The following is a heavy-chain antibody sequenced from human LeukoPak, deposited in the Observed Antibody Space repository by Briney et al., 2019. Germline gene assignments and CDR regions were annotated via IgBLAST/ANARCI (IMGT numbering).Heavy chain of an antibody. D-gene: IGHD3-9*01. CDR2: IFSGGST. J-gene: IGHJ4*02. V-gene: IGHV3-66*02. CDR3: ARGANYDILTGYMYYFDY. CDR1: GFTVSSNY. Sequence: GGSLRLSCVASGFTVSSNYVGWVRQAPGKGLEWVSVIFSGGSTYYADSVKGRFTISRDNSKNTLYLQMNSLRAEDTAVYYCARGANYDILTGYMYYFDYWGQGTLVTVSS.